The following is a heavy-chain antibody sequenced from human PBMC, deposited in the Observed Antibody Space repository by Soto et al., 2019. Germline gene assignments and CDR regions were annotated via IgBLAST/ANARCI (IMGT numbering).Heavy chain of an antibody. D-gene: IGHD4-4*01. J-gene: IGHJ4*02. V-gene: IGHV4-30-2*01. Sequence: SETLSLTCAVSGGSISSCGYSWSWIRQPPGKGLEWIGYIYHSGSTYYNPSLKSRVTISVDRSKNQFSLKLSSVTAADTAVYYCARAMTTVTTLDYWGQGTLVTVSS. CDR1: GGSISSCGYS. CDR3: ARAMTTVTTLDY. CDR2: IYHSGST.